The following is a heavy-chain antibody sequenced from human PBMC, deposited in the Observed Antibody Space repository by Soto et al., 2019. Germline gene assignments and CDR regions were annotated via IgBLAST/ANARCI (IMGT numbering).Heavy chain of an antibody. CDR2: ISNSGSNI. Sequence: PGGSLRLSCAASGFTFSSYTMNWVRQAPGKGLEWVSVISNSGSNIYYADSVKGRFTISRDNSKNTLYLQMNSLRAEDTAVYYCARTMVRGFQLDHYYGMDVWGQGTTVTVS. CDR3: ARTMVRGFQLDHYYGMDV. V-gene: IGHV3-30-3*01. CDR1: GFTFSSYT. J-gene: IGHJ6*02. D-gene: IGHD3-10*01.